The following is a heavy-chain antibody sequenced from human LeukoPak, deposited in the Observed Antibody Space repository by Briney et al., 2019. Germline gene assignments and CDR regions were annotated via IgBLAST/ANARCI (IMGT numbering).Heavy chain of an antibody. CDR2: VYYSGST. CDR1: GGSISTYY. V-gene: IGHV4-59*12. D-gene: IGHD1-26*01. Sequence: PSETLSLTCTVSGGSISTYYWSWIRQPPGKGLEWIGYVYYSGSTNYNPSLKSRVTISADTSKNQFSLKLYSVTAADTAVYYCARDWVGVTDFHYWGQGTLVTVSS. CDR3: ARDWVGVTDFHY. J-gene: IGHJ4*02.